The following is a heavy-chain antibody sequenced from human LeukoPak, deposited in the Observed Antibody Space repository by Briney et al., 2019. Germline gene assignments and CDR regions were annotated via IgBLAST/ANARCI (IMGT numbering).Heavy chain of an antibody. J-gene: IGHJ6*03. Sequence: GGSLRLSCAASGFTFSDYSMNWVRQAPGKGPEWVSSISRSSRHVYYADSLEGRFTISRDDAKNTLYLQMNSLRVEDMAVYYCASLVLRSYYYYMDVWGKGTTVTVSS. D-gene: IGHD1-14*01. CDR3: ASLVLRSYYYYMDV. CDR2: ISRSSRHV. V-gene: IGHV3-21*01. CDR1: GFTFSDYS.